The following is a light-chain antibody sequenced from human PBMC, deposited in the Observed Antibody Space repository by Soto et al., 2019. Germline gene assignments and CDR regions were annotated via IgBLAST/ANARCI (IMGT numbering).Light chain of an antibody. Sequence: EIVMTQSPATLSVSPGERATLSCRASQSVSSNLAWYQQKPGQTPKLLIYVASTRATGIPARFSGSGSGTEFTLTISRLQSEDFAVYYCQQYNVWPLTFGGGNKVEF. J-gene: IGKJ4*01. V-gene: IGKV3-15*01. CDR3: QQYNVWPLT. CDR1: QSVSSN. CDR2: VAS.